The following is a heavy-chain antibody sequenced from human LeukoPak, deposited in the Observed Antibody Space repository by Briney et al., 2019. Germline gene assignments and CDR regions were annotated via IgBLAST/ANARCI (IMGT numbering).Heavy chain of an antibody. J-gene: IGHJ4*02. V-gene: IGHV3-30*18. CDR2: ISYDGSNK. D-gene: IGHD6-13*01. Sequence: PGGSLRLSCAASGFTFSSYGMHWVRQAPGKGLEWVAVISYDGSNKYYADSVKGRFTISRDNSKNTLYLQMNSLRAEDTAVYYCAKGSNRDGVVTGVHGAGTQPTTNWGQGTLVTVSS. CDR3: AKGSNRDGVVTGVHGAGTQPTTN. CDR1: GFTFSSYG.